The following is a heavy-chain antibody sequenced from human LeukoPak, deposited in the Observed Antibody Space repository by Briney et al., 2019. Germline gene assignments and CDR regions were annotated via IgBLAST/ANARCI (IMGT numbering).Heavy chain of an antibody. V-gene: IGHV3-30-3*01. CDR2: ISYDGSNK. Sequence: GGSLRLSCAASGFTFSSYAISWVRQAPGEGLEWVAVISYDGSNKYYADSVKGRFTISRDNSKNTLYLQMNSLRAEDTAVYYCARDRHDAFDIWGQGTMVTVSS. CDR1: GFTFSSYA. J-gene: IGHJ3*02. CDR3: ARDRHDAFDI.